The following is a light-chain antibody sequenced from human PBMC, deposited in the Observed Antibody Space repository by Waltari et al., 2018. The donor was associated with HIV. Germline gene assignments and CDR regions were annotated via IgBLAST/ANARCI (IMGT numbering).Light chain of an antibody. V-gene: IGLV2-23*02. CDR2: EVS. Sequence: QSALTQPASVSGSPGQSITISCTGTSSDVGGYNLVSWYQQHPGKAPKLMIYEVSKRPSGVSNRFSGSKSGNTASLTICGRQAEDEADYYCCAYAGSTTYVIFGGGTKLTVL. CDR1: SSDVGGYNL. CDR3: CAYAGSTTYVI. J-gene: IGLJ2*01.